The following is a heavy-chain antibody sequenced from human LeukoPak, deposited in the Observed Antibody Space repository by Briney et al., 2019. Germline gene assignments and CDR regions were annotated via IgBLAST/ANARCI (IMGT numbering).Heavy chain of an antibody. Sequence: SETLSLTCAVFGGSFSGYSWTWIRQPPGKGLEWIGEITDTGSTNYNRSLTSRLTISLDTSQNQLSLTLRSVTAADTAVYYCARVYVTVVRGSWFNPWGQGTLVTVSS. D-gene: IGHD3-10*01. V-gene: IGHV4-34*01. CDR3: ARVYVTVVRGSWFNP. CDR2: ITDTGST. J-gene: IGHJ5*02. CDR1: GGSFSGYS.